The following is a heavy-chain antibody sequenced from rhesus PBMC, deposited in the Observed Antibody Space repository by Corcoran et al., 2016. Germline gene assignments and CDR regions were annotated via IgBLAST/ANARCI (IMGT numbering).Heavy chain of an antibody. CDR1: GHTFTSYY. CDR3: TRASLKDWYFDL. CDR2: TPPCNGNK. J-gene: IGHJ2*01. Sequence: VQLVQSGAEIKQPGALVKLSCKASGHTFTSYYTQWVRQAPGQGLEWIGPTPPCNGNKGYEQNFQGRVTITTDTSTSTGYMALSSLRSEDTAVYYCTRASLKDWYFDLWGPGTPITISS. V-gene: IGHV1-180*01.